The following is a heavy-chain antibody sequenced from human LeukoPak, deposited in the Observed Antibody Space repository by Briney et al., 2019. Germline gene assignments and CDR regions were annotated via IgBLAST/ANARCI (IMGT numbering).Heavy chain of an antibody. V-gene: IGHV3-21*01. CDR3: ASLLSTRWYSFES. Sequence: PGGSLRLSCAASGFTFSNYRMNWGRQAPGQGLEWVSAIASDGKSTFYADSVKGRFIISRDNAKNSLDLQMNSLRADDTAVYYCASLLSTRWYSFESWGQGTLVIVSS. D-gene: IGHD2-2*01. CDR1: GFTFSNYR. CDR2: IASDGKST. J-gene: IGHJ4*02.